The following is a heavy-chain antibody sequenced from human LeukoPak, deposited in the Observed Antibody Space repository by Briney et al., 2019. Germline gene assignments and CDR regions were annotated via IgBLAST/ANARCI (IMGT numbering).Heavy chain of an antibody. CDR3: ARSVGATGYFDY. CDR1: GYTFTVYF. D-gene: IGHD1-26*01. V-gene: IGHV1-2*06. Sequence: ASVKVSCKASGYTFTVYFIHWVRQAPGQGLEWMGRINPNSGATDYAQKFQGRVTMTRDTSISTAYMELSSLRSEDTAVYYCARSVGATGYFDYWGQGTLVTVSS. J-gene: IGHJ4*02. CDR2: INPNSGAT.